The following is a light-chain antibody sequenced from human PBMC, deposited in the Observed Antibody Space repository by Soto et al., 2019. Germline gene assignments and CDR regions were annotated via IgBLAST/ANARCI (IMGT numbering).Light chain of an antibody. CDR2: EVS. J-gene: IGLJ1*01. CDR3: TSYIRSSTLDYV. Sequence: QSALTQPASVSGSAGQSITISCTGTSSDVGGYNYVSWYQQYPGKAPKLMIYEVSNRPSGVSNRFSGSKSGNTASLTISGLQAEDEADYYCTSYIRSSTLDYVFGTGTKVTV. CDR1: SSDVGGYNY. V-gene: IGLV2-14*01.